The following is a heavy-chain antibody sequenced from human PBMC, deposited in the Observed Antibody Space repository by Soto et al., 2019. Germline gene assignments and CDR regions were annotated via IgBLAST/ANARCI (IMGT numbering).Heavy chain of an antibody. CDR1: GFTFSNAW. D-gene: IGHD2-15*01. J-gene: IGHJ5*02. CDR3: TTSIGRDLGYCSGGSCYVGIDWFDP. Sequence: PGGSLRLSCAASGFTFSNAWMSWVRQAPGKGLEWVGRIKSKTDGGTTDYAAPVKGRFTISRDDSKNTLYLQMNSLKTEDTAVYYCTTSIGRDLGYCSGGSCYVGIDWFDPWGQGTLVTVSS. CDR2: IKSKTDGGTT. V-gene: IGHV3-15*01.